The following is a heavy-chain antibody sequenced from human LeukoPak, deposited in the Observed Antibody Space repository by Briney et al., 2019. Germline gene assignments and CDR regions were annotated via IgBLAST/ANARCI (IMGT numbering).Heavy chain of an antibody. Sequence: GGSLRLSCAASGFTFSSYAMHWVRQAPGKGLEWVAVISYDGSNKYYADSVKGRFTISRDNSKDTLYLQLNSLRAEDTAVYYCAKSSYYDASGYNREYYFDCWGQGTLVTVSS. J-gene: IGHJ4*02. V-gene: IGHV3-30*04. CDR3: AKSSYYDASGYNREYYFDC. D-gene: IGHD3-22*01. CDR2: ISYDGSNK. CDR1: GFTFSSYA.